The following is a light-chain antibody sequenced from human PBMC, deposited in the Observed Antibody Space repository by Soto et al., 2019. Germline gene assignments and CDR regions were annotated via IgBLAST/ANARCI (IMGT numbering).Light chain of an antibody. CDR3: QQFNIYPIT. J-gene: IGKJ5*01. V-gene: IGKV1-13*02. CDR2: DVS. Sequence: AIQVTQSPSSLSASVGDRVTITCRASQDIRGAVAWYQQKPGKAPKLLIYDVSTVQSGVPSRLSGRGSGTEFTLTIASLQPEDFATYYCQQFNIYPITFGQGTRLDI. CDR1: QDIRGA.